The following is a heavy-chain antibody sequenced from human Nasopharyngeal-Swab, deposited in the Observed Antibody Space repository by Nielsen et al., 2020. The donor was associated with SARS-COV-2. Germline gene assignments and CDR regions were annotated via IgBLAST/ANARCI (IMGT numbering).Heavy chain of an antibody. CDR3: ARENQEYANIWIDY. Sequence: APVKGSCKAFGQTLSSKVLNWGGEAPGQRPEYIGWISTKTGAPTYAQAFTGRFVISLDTSVSTTYLQISSLKADDTAVYYCARENQEYANIWIDYWGQGTQVTVSS. J-gene: IGHJ4*02. CDR2: ISTKTGAP. V-gene: IGHV7-4-1*02. D-gene: IGHD1-1*01. CDR1: GQTLSSKV.